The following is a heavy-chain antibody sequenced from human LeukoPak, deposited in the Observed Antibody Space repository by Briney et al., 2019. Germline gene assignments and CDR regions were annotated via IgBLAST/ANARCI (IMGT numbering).Heavy chain of an antibody. CDR1: GFTFSSYA. CDR3: ARTYNSGWFVLDY. CDR2: ISYDGSNK. Sequence: PGGSLRLSCVASGFTFSSYAMHWVRQAPGKGLEWVAVISYDGSNKYYADSVKGRFTISRDNSKNTLYLQMNSLRAEDTALYYCARTYNSGWFVLDYWGQGTLVTVSS. D-gene: IGHD6-19*01. V-gene: IGHV3-30-3*01. J-gene: IGHJ4*02.